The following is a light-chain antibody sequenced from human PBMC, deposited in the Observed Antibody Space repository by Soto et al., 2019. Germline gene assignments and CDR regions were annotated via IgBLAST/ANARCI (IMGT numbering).Light chain of an antibody. J-gene: IGLJ1*01. Sequence: QSVLAQPPSVSGAPGQRVTISCTGSSSNIGAGYDVHWYQQLPGTAPKLIIYGTTNRPSGVPDRFSGSKSGTSASLAITGLQAEDEADYYCQSYGGTLSGSYVFGIGTKVTV. V-gene: IGLV1-40*01. CDR2: GTT. CDR3: QSYGGTLSGSYV. CDR1: SSNIGAGYD.